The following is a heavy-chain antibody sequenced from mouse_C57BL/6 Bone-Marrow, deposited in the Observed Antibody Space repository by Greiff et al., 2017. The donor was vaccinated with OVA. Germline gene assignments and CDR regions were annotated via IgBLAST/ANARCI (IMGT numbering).Heavy chain of an antibody. D-gene: IGHD1-1*01. V-gene: IGHV8-12*01. J-gene: IGHJ4*01. CDR3: ARLITTVVAPYAMDY. CDR2: IYWDDDK. Sequence: QVTLKESGPGILQSSQTLSLTCSFSGFSLSTSGMGVSWIRQPSGKGLEWLAHIYWDDDKRYNPSLKSRLTISKDTSRNQVFLKITSVDTADTATYYCARLITTVVAPYAMDYWGQGTSVTVSS. CDR1: GFSLSTSGMG.